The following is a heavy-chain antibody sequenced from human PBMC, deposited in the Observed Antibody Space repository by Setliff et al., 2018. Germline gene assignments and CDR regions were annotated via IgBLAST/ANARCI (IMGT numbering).Heavy chain of an antibody. J-gene: IGHJ4*02. CDR2: ISTYNGKT. V-gene: IGHV1-18*01. CDR3: ARDRKEIVVKPPAASLDY. Sequence: ASVKVSCKASGYIFTSYGFSWVRQAPGQGLEWMGWISTYNGKTNYAQKFQGRVTMTTDTSTSTAYMELRSLRSEDTAVYYCARDRKEIVVKPPAASLDYWGQGTQVTVSS. D-gene: IGHD2-2*01. CDR1: GYIFTSYG.